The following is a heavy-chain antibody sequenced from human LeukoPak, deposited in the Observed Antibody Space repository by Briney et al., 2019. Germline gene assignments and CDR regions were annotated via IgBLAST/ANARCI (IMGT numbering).Heavy chain of an antibody. CDR3: ARDAVSTVTAGGIDY. CDR2: ISAYSGNT. CDR1: GYTFTNYG. V-gene: IGHV1-18*01. D-gene: IGHD2-21*02. Sequence: ASVKVSCKASGYTFTNYGISWVRQAPGQGLEWMAWISAYSGNTEYAQKMQGRVTMTTDTSTSTAYMELRNLISDDSAVYFCARDAVSTVTAGGIDYWGHGTLVTVSS. J-gene: IGHJ4*01.